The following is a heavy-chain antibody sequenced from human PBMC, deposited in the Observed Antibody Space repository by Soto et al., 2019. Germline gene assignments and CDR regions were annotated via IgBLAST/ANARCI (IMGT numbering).Heavy chain of an antibody. D-gene: IGHD3-10*01. V-gene: IGHV4-34*01. Sequence: PSETLSLTCAVYGGSFSGYYWSWIRQPPGKGLEWIGEINHSGSTNYNPSLKSRVTISVDTSKNQFSLKLSSVTAADTAVYYCARSVPNFPRYYGFHKGNFDYWGQGTLVTVSS. CDR1: GGSFSGYY. CDR3: ARSVPNFPRYYGFHKGNFDY. J-gene: IGHJ4*02. CDR2: INHSGST.